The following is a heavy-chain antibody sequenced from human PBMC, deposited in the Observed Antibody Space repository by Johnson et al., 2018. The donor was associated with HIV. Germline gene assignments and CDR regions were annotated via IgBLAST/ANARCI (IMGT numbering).Heavy chain of an antibody. CDR1: GFTFSDYY. D-gene: IGHD3/OR15-3a*01. CDR3: ARIQRTSDAFDI. Sequence: QVQLVESGGGLVKPGGSLRLSCAASGFTFSDYYMSWIRQAPGKGLEWVSYISSSGGTVYYADSVKGRFTISRDNANNSLYLQMNSLRAEDTAVYYCARIQRTSDAFDIWGQGTMVTVSS. CDR2: ISSSGGTV. V-gene: IGHV3-11*04. J-gene: IGHJ3*02.